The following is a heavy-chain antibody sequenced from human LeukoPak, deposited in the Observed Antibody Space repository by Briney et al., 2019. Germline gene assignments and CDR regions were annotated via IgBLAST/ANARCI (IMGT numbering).Heavy chain of an antibody. J-gene: IGHJ6*02. CDR1: DDSARSDHYY. V-gene: IGHV4-61*01. D-gene: IGHD6-19*01. Sequence: SETLSLTCTVSDDSARSDHYYGGWVRQPPGKGLEWIGYIYYGGSTNYNPSLKSRVTISVDTSKNQFSLKLSSVTAADTAMYYCARDGRIAVAGFYYYYGMDVWGQGTTVTVSS. CDR3: ARDGRIAVAGFYYYYGMDV. CDR2: IYYGGST.